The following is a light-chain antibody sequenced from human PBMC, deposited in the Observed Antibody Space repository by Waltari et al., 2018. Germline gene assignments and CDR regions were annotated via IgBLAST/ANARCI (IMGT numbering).Light chain of an antibody. Sequence: EVVMTQSPGTLSASPGERVSLPCRASQSVLTNLAWYQQKPGQAPRLLIYAASIRATGIPARFGGSGSGTEFTLTISSLQTEDFAVYYCQQYHNWPPFTFGPGTKVDIK. CDR2: AAS. J-gene: IGKJ3*01. V-gene: IGKV3-15*01. CDR1: QSVLTN. CDR3: QQYHNWPPFT.